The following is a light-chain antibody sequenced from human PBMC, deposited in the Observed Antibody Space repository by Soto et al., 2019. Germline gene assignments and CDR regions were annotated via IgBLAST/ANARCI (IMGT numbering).Light chain of an antibody. CDR2: DAS. J-gene: IGKJ5*01. Sequence: IQMTQSPSSLSASVGDRVTITCQATQDIRKYLNWYQQKPGKAPKLLIYDASSLETGVPSRFSGSGSGTDFTLTTSSLQTEDFVTYYCQQYDNLPLIFGQGTRLDIK. CDR3: QQYDNLPLI. CDR1: QDIRKY. V-gene: IGKV1-33*01.